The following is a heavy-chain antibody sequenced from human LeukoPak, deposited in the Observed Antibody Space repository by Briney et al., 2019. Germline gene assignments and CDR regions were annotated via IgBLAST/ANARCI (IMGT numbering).Heavy chain of an antibody. CDR2: IDSDGSDT. D-gene: IGHD5-12*01. V-gene: IGHV3-74*03. J-gene: IGHJ4*02. CDR1: GFTFSNYW. Sequence: PGGSLRLSCAASGFTFSNYWIHWVRQAPGKGLVWVSRIDSDGSDTMYADFVKGRFTISRDNAKNTLYLQMNSLRAEDTAVYYCAKEGYSGYELNYWGQGTLVTVSS. CDR3: AKEGYSGYELNY.